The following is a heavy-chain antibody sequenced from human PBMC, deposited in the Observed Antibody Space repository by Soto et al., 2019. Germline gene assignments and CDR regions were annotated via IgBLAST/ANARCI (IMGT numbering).Heavy chain of an antibody. Sequence: EEQLVESGGGLVQPGGSLRLSCVVSGVTISGYWMSWVRQVPEKGLEWVANIKPDGSDKNYVDSVKGRFTISRDNAKNSLYLEMKSLRVEDTAIYFCARGGRADFWGQGTPVTVSS. CDR2: IKPDGSDK. CDR3: ARGGRADF. J-gene: IGHJ4*02. CDR1: GVTISGYW. V-gene: IGHV3-7*01.